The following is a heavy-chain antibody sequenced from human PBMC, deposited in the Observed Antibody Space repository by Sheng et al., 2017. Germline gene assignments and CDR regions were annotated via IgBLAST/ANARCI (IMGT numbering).Heavy chain of an antibody. V-gene: IGHV4-34*01. D-gene: IGHD2-15*01. CDR1: GGSFSGYY. J-gene: IGHJ5*02. CDR2: INHSGST. Sequence: QVQLQQWGAGLLKPSETLSLTCAVYGGSFSGYYWSWIRQPPGKGLEWIGEINHSGSTNYNPSLKSRVTISVDTSKNQFSLKLSSVTAADTAVYYCARVWPVLGYCSGGSCYHNWFDPWGQGTLVTVSS. CDR3: ARVWPVLGYCSGGSCYHNWFDP.